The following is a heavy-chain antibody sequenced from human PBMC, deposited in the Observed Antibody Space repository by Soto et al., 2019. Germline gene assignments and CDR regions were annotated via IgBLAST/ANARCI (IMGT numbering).Heavy chain of an antibody. J-gene: IGHJ6*02. CDR3: ASGLWDGMDV. D-gene: IGHD5-18*01. CDR1: GGSFSGYG. CDR2: INHSGST. Sequence: PSETLSVTSAVDGGSFSGYGWSWIRQPPGKGLEWIGEINHSGSTNYNPSLKSRVTISVDTSKNQFSLKLSSVTAADTAVYYCASGLWDGMDVWGQGTTVTVSS. V-gene: IGHV4-34*01.